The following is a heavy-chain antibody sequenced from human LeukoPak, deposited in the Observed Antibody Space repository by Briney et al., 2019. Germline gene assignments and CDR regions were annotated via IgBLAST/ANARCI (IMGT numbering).Heavy chain of an antibody. V-gene: IGHV4-34*01. CDR2: INHSGST. Sequence: PPETLSLTCSVWGGSFSGYYWSWIPHPPGKGLEWIGEINHSGSTNYDPPLKSRVTISVDTSKNQFSMKLSSVTAADTAVYYCARSSYGGRRGVWGKGTTVTVSS. CDR3: ARSSYGGRRGV. D-gene: IGHD4-23*01. J-gene: IGHJ6*04. CDR1: GGSFSGYY.